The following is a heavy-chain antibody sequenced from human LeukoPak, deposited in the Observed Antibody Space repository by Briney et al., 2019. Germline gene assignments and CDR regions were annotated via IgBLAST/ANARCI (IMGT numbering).Heavy chain of an antibody. D-gene: IGHD5-18*01. CDR3: ARDGAGIQTCDRFDY. CDR1: GFSFSTYV. CDR2: ISYDGSNI. Sequence: PGGSLRLSCAASGFSFSTYVMHWDRQAPGKGLEWVAVISYDGSNIYYADSVKGRFTISRDNSKNTLYLQMNSLRAEDTAMYYCARDGAGIQTCDRFDYWGHGTLVTVSS. J-gene: IGHJ4*03. V-gene: IGHV3-30-3*01.